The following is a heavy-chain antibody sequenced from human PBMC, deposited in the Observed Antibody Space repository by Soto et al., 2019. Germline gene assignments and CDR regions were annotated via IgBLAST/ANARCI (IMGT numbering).Heavy chain of an antibody. Sequence: GGFLRLSCAASGVTFSSYSMNWVRKAPGKGLEWISYISNSDTTRYYAESVKGRFTISRDNAKNSLYLQMNSLRAEDTAVYYCARAYGQLWSRIFDYWGQGTLVTVSS. V-gene: IGHV3-48*04. CDR1: GVTFSSYS. CDR3: ARAYGQLWSRIFDY. D-gene: IGHD5-18*01. J-gene: IGHJ4*02. CDR2: ISNSDTTR.